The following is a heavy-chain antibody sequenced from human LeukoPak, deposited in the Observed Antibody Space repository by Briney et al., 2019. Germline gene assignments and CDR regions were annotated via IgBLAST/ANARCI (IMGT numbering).Heavy chain of an antibody. CDR1: RFISSNYV. CDR2: ISYDGSDK. Sequence: GGSLRLSCAASRFISSNYVMHWVRQAPGKGLEWVAVISYDGSDKYYADSVKGRFTISRDNSKNTLYLQMNSLRAEDTAVYYCAKDPRRYSRTGGYFDYWGQGTLVTVSS. CDR3: AKDPRRYSRTGGYFDY. V-gene: IGHV3-30*18. D-gene: IGHD6-13*01. J-gene: IGHJ4*02.